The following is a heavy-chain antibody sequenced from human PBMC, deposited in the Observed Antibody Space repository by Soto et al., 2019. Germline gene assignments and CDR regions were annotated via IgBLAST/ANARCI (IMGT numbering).Heavy chain of an antibody. V-gene: IGHV1-69*01. J-gene: IGHJ4*02. D-gene: IGHD1-26*01. CDR1: GGTFSSYA. Sequence: QVQLVQSGAEEKKPGSSVKVSCKTSGGTFSSYAISWVRQAPGQGLEWMGGIIPIFGTANYAQKFQGRVTITADDSTSTASMELSSLRSEDTAVYYCARDRDNSGSYYHYWGQGTLVTVSS. CDR3: ARDRDNSGSYYHY. CDR2: IIPIFGTA.